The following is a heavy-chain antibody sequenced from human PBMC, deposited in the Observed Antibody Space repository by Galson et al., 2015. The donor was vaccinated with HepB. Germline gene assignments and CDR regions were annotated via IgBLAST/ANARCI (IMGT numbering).Heavy chain of an antibody. V-gene: IGHV3-64*01. J-gene: IGHJ2*01. D-gene: IGHD3-22*01. CDR3: ARERESSGYFGYFDL. Sequence: RQAPGKGPDYVSALTGNGGTTHYANSVKGRFTISGDISRNTMYLQTDSLRPEDMAVYYCARERESSGYFGYFDLWGRGTPVIVSS. CDR2: LTGNGGTT.